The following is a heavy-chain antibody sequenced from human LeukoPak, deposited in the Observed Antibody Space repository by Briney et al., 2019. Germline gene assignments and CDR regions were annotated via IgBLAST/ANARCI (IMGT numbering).Heavy chain of an antibody. CDR3: ARGGRRDGYS. CDR2: ISGSGGST. D-gene: IGHD5-24*01. V-gene: IGHV3-23*01. Sequence: GGSLRLSCAASGFTFSSYAMSLVRQAAGKGLEWVSAISGSGGSTYYADSVKGRFTISRDNAKNSLYLQMNSLRAEDTAVYYCARGGRRDGYSWGQGTLVTVSS. CDR1: GFTFSSYA. J-gene: IGHJ4*02.